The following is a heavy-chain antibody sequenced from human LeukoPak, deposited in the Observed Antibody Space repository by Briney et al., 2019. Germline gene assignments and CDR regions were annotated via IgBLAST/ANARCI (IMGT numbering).Heavy chain of an antibody. CDR1: GGSFSGYY. J-gene: IGHJ3*02. D-gene: IGHD1-1*01. CDR3: ARGSGGERAFDI. Sequence: KPSETLSLTCDVYGGSFSGYYWSWIRQSPGKGLEWIGEINHSGSTNYNPSLKSRVTISVDTSKNQFSLKLSSVTAADTAVYYYARGSGGERAFDIWGQGTMVTVSS. CDR2: INHSGST. V-gene: IGHV4-34*01.